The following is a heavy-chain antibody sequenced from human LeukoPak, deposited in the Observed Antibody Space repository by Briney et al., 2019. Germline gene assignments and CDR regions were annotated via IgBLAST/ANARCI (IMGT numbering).Heavy chain of an antibody. CDR3: ARRGKLEPLNWFDP. CDR2: IYYSGST. CDR1: GGSISSSSYY. Sequence: SETLSLTCTASGGSISSSSYYWGWIRQPPGKGLEWIGSIYYSGSTYYNPSLKSRVTISVDTSKNQFSLKLSSVTAADTAVYYCARRGKLEPLNWFDPWGQGTLVTVSS. D-gene: IGHD1-1*01. J-gene: IGHJ5*02. V-gene: IGHV4-39*01.